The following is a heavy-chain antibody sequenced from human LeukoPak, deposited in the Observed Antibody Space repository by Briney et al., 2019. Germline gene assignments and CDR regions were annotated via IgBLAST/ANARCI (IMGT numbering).Heavy chain of an antibody. CDR1: GYTFTSYY. J-gene: IGHJ4*02. CDR3: AKSVIGIVVVPED. V-gene: IGHV1-46*01. Sequence: ASVKVSCKASGYTFTSYYMHWVRQAPGQGLEWMGIINPSGGSTSYAQKFQGRVTMTRDTSTSTVYMELSSLRSEDTAVYYCAKSVIGIVVVPEDWGQGTLVTVSS. D-gene: IGHD2-2*01. CDR2: INPSGGST.